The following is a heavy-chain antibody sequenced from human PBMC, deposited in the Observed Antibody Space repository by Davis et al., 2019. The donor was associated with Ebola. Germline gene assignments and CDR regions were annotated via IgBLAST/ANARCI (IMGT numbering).Heavy chain of an antibody. V-gene: IGHV2-5*02. J-gene: IGHJ4*02. D-gene: IGHD6-19*01. CDR2: FYWDNDK. Sequence: SGPTLVKPTQTLTLTCTFSGFSLSTRGAGVAWIRQPPGKALEHLALFYWDNDKKYSPPLKSRLAVTKDTSKNQVVLTMTNMGPEDTATYYCAHASSAWSYYFDYWGQGSLVTVSS. CDR1: GFSLSTRGAG. CDR3: AHASSAWSYYFDY.